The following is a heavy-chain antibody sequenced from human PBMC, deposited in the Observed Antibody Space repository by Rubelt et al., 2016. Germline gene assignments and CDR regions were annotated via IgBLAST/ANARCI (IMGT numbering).Heavy chain of an antibody. CDR1: GLTFSSCT. D-gene: IGHD1-14*01. Sequence: VQLLESGGDLVQPGGSLRLSCAAAGLTFSSCTMTWIRQAPGKGLEWVSNISGPSTFTNYADSVKGRFTISRDNAKNSLYLQMNSLRAEDTAVYYCASRPGLKGHWGQGTLVTVSS. V-gene: IGHV3-11*03. CDR3: ASRPGLKGH. CDR2: ISGPSTFT. J-gene: IGHJ4*02.